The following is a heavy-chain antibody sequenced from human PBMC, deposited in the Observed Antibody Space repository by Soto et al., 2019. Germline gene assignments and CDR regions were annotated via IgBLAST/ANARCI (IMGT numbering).Heavy chain of an antibody. J-gene: IGHJ3*02. Sequence: QLQLQESGPGLVKPSETLSLTCTVSGGSISGTSSYWSWIRQSPGKGLEWIGNVFYSGSTNCNPSLKSRVTISVDTSKNQFSLKLSSVTAADTALYYCAREFKAVAGFDAFDIWGQGTMVTVSS. CDR3: AREFKAVAGFDAFDI. CDR2: VFYSGST. CDR1: GGSISGTSSY. V-gene: IGHV4-39*01. D-gene: IGHD6-19*01.